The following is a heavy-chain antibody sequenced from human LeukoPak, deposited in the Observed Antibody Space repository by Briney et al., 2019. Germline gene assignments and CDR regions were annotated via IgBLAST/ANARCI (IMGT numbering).Heavy chain of an antibody. D-gene: IGHD6-13*01. CDR3: ARGIAAAGNPNWFDP. CDR1: GFIFSSYA. J-gene: IGHJ5*02. Sequence: GGSLRLSCAASGFIFSSYAMHWVRQAPGTGLEWVAVIWSDGSNKYYADSVKGRFTISRDNSKNTLYLQMNSLRAEDSAVYYCARGIAAAGNPNWFDPWGQGTLVTVSS. V-gene: IGHV3-33*01. CDR2: IWSDGSNK.